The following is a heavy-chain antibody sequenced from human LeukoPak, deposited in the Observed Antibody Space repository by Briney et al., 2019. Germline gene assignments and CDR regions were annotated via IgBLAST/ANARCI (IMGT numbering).Heavy chain of an antibody. Sequence: TGGSLRLSCAASEFTFSSYAMSWVRQAPGKGLEWVSAISGSGGSTYYADSVKGRFTISRDNAKNSLYLQMNSLRAEDTALYYCAKVVWDDFWSGYGYFDYWGQGTLVTVSS. CDR2: ISGSGGST. J-gene: IGHJ4*02. V-gene: IGHV3-23*01. CDR1: EFTFSSYA. D-gene: IGHD3-3*01. CDR3: AKVVWDDFWSGYGYFDY.